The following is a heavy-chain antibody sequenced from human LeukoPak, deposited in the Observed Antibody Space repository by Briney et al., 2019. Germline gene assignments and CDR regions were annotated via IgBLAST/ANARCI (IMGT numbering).Heavy chain of an antibody. CDR1: GGSISSYY. D-gene: IGHD6-13*01. CDR2: IYYSGST. CDR3: ARHNTGYSSSWYSSYYYYYYMDV. V-gene: IGHV4-59*01. J-gene: IGHJ6*03. Sequence: SETLSLTCTVSGGSISSYYWSWIRQPPGKGLEWIGYIYYSGSTNYNPSLKSRVTISVDTSKNQFSLKLSSVTAADTAVYYCARHNTGYSSSWYSSYYYYYYMDVWGKGTTVTVSS.